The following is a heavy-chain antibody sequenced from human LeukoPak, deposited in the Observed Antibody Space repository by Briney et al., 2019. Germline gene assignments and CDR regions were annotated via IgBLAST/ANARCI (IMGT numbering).Heavy chain of an antibody. CDR1: GYSISSGYY. CDR3: ARLGYDSDAFDI. Sequence: PSETLSLTCAVSGYSISSGYYWGWIRQPPGKGLEWIGSIYHSGSTYYNPSLKSRVTISVDTSKNQFSLKLSSVTAADTAVYYCARLGYDSDAFDIWDQGTMVTVSS. CDR2: IYHSGST. D-gene: IGHD3-22*01. V-gene: IGHV4-38-2*01. J-gene: IGHJ3*02.